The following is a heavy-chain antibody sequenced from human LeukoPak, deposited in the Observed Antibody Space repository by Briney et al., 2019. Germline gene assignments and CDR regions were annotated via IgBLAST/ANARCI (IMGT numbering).Heavy chain of an antibody. D-gene: IGHD2-15*01. CDR1: GGSFSGYY. CDR2: INHSGST. V-gene: IGHV4-34*01. Sequence: PSETLSLTCAVYGGSFSGYYWSWIRQPPGKGLEWIGEINHSGSTNYNPSLKSRVTISVDTSKNQFSLKPSSVTAADTAVYYCARVRYCSGGSCYLVGDYYFDYWGQGTLVTVSS. CDR3: ARVRYCSGGSCYLVGDYYFDY. J-gene: IGHJ4*02.